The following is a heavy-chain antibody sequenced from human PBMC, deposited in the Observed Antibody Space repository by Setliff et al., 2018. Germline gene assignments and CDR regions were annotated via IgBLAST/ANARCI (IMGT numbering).Heavy chain of an antibody. Sequence: GGSLRLSCAASGLPVSGNYMSWVRQAPGKGPEWVSIIYSDGRTFYADSVKGRFLISRDNSKNTLYLQMNSLRAEDTAVYYCAKNGFGVVALGVNNWFDPWGQGTLVTVSS. CDR3: AKNGFGVVALGVNNWFDP. D-gene: IGHD3-10*01. J-gene: IGHJ5*02. V-gene: IGHV3-66*01. CDR1: GLPVSGNY. CDR2: IYSDGRT.